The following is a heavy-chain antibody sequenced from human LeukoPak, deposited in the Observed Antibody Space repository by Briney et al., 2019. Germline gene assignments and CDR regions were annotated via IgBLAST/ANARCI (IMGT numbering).Heavy chain of an antibody. V-gene: IGHV3-7*01. CDR3: ARDGDVLRYFDWFVNGLYFDY. D-gene: IGHD3-9*01. J-gene: IGHJ4*02. CDR2: IKQDGSEK. Sequence: PGGSLRLSCAASGFTFSSYSMNWVRQAPGKGLEWVANIKQDGSEKYYVDSVKGRFTISRDNAKNSLYLQMNSLRAEDTAVYYCARDGDVLRYFDWFVNGLYFDYWGQGTLVTVSS. CDR1: GFTFSSYS.